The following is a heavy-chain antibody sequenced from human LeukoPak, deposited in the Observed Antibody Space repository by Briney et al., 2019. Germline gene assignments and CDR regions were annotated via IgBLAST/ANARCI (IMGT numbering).Heavy chain of an antibody. Sequence: PSGTLSLTCAVSGGSISSSNWWSWVRQAPGKGLEWVSAISGSGGSTYYADSVKGRFTISRDNSKNTLYLQMNSLRAEDTAVYYCANGGDYDKSDYWGQGTLVTVSS. CDR3: ANGGDYDKSDY. D-gene: IGHD3-16*01. CDR2: ISGSGGST. J-gene: IGHJ4*02. CDR1: GGSISSSN. V-gene: IGHV3-23*01.